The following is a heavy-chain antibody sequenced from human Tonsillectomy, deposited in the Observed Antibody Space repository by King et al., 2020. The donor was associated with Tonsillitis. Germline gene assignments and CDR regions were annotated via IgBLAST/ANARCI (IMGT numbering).Heavy chain of an antibody. J-gene: IGHJ4*02. CDR2: IYDSETT. V-gene: IGHV4-59*02. Sequence: VQLQESGPGLVKPSETLSLTCTVSGGSVSSYYWSWIRQPPGKGLEWIGYIYDSETTNYNPSLKSRVTISVDTSKKQFFLKLNSVTAADTAVYYCARGGGDSSGWYDFFDYWGQGTLVTVSS. D-gene: IGHD6-19*01. CDR1: GGSVSSYY. CDR3: ARGGGDSSGWYDFFDY.